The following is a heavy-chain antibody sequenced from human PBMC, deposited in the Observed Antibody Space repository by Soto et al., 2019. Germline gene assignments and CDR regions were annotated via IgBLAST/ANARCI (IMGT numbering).Heavy chain of an antibody. CDR2: ISGSGGST. J-gene: IGHJ4*02. Sequence: EVQLLESGGGLVQPGGSPRLSCAASGFTFSSYAMRWVRQARVKGLEWVSAISGSGGSTYYADSVKGRFTISRDNSKNTLYLQMHSLRAEDTAVYYCARRGSGSYYDYWGQGTLVTVSS. CDR1: GFTFSSYA. V-gene: IGHV3-23*01. D-gene: IGHD1-26*01. CDR3: ARRGSGSYYDY.